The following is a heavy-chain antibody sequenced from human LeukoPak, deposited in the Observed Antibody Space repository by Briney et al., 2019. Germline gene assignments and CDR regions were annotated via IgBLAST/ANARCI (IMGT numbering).Heavy chain of an antibody. CDR3: AKDAGFLEWLFYFDY. D-gene: IGHD3-3*01. CDR2: ISYDGSNK. V-gene: IGHV3-30*18. Sequence: PGGSLRLSCAASGFTFSSYGMHWVRQAPGKGLEWVAVISYDGSNKYYADSVKGRFTISRDNSKNTLYLQMNSLRAEDTAVYYCAKDAGFLEWLFYFDYWGQGTLVTVSS. J-gene: IGHJ4*02. CDR1: GFTFSSYG.